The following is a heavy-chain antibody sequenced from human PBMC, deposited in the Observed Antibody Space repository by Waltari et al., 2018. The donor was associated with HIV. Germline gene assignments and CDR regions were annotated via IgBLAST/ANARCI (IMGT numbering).Heavy chain of an antibody. J-gene: IGHJ4*02. D-gene: IGHD5-12*01. CDR3: ARGRVDRSFDY. V-gene: IGHV4-34*01. CDR1: GGSFSGYY. CDR2: INHSVST. Sequence: QVQLQQWGAGLLKPLETLSLTCGVYGGSFSGYYWSWIRQPPGKGLEWIGEINHSVSTNYNPSLKSRVTISVDTSKNQFSLKLSSVTAADTAVYYCARGRVDRSFDYWGQGTLATVSS.